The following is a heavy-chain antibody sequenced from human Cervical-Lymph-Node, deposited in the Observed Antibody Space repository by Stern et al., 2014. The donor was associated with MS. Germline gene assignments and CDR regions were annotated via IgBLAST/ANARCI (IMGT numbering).Heavy chain of an antibody. Sequence: VQLVESGAGVVQPGRSLRLSCAASGFSFSSSGMHWVRQAPGKELEWVAVINYDGSNNYYADSVKCRFTISRDNSKNTLYLQMNSLRAEDTAVYYCAKDLGGSYYHYYYGMDVWGQGTTVTVSS. V-gene: IGHV3-30*18. CDR3: AKDLGGSYYHYYYGMDV. CDR2: INYDGSNN. D-gene: IGHD1-26*01. CDR1: GFSFSSSG. J-gene: IGHJ6*02.